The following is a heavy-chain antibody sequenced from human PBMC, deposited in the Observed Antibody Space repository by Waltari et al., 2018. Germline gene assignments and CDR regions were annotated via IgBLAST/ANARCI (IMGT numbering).Heavy chain of an antibody. V-gene: IGHV3-23*01. D-gene: IGHD2-2*01. CDR1: GFTFRSYA. CDR3: AKVGYCSSTSCFYYYYYGMDV. Sequence: EVQLLESGGGLVQPGGSLRLSCAASGFTFRSYAMSWVRPAPGQGLEWVSAISGSGGSTYYADSVKGRFTISRDNSKNTLYLQMNSLRAEDTAVYYCAKVGYCSSTSCFYYYYYGMDVWGQGTTVTVSS. CDR2: ISGSGGST. J-gene: IGHJ6*02.